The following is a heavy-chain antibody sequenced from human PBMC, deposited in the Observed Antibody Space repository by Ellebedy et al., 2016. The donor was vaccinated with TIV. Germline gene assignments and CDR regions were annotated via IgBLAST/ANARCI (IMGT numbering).Heavy chain of an antibody. Sequence: SQTLSLTXAVYGVSFSGYYWRWIRQPPGKGLEWIGEINHSGSTNYNPSLKSRVTISVDTSKNQFSLKLSSVTAADTAVYYCARDLRSHYYGSGSYFDAFGWGQGTLVTVSS. CDR3: ARDLRSHYYGSGSYFDAFG. CDR2: INHSGST. V-gene: IGHV4-34*01. CDR1: GVSFSGYY. D-gene: IGHD3-10*01. J-gene: IGHJ4*02.